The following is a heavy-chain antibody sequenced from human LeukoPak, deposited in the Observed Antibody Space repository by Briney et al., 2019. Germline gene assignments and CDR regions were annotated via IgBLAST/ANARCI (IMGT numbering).Heavy chain of an antibody. CDR3: ARVRAVAGTPPDY. CDR1: GGSISNSDYH. V-gene: IGHV4-39*07. J-gene: IGHJ4*02. Sequence: SETLSLTCTVSGGSISNSDYHWGWIRQPPGKGLEWIATIYHSGSTYYNPSLKSRVTISVDTSKNQFSLKMRSVTAADTAVYYCARVRAVAGTPPDYWGQGTLVTVSS. CDR2: IYHSGST. D-gene: IGHD6-19*01.